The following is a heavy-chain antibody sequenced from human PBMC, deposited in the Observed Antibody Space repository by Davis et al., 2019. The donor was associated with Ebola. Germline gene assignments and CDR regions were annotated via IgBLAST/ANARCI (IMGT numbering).Heavy chain of an antibody. V-gene: IGHV3-30*18. Sequence: GESLKISCAASGFTFSSYGMHWVRQAPGKGLEWVAVISYDGSNKYYADSVKGRFTISRDNSKNTLYLQMNSLRAEDTAVYYCAKRQQWRRYYYYGMDVWGQGTTVTVSS. CDR2: ISYDGSNK. J-gene: IGHJ6*02. D-gene: IGHD6-19*01. CDR3: AKRQQWRRYYYYGMDV. CDR1: GFTFSSYG.